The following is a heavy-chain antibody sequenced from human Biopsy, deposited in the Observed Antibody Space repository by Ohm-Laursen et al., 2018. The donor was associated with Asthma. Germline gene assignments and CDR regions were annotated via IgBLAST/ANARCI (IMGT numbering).Heavy chain of an antibody. D-gene: IGHD1-26*01. CDR2: ISFDGSNK. CDR1: GFSFSNYG. V-gene: IGHV3-30*18. Sequence: SLRLSCSASGFSFSNYGMHWVRQAPGKGLDWVAVISFDGSNKNYTDSVKGQFTISRDNSRNTLHLQMNSLRAEDTAVYYCAKDVFPGWELRRGPDYWGQGTLVTVSS. CDR3: AKDVFPGWELRRGPDY. J-gene: IGHJ4*02.